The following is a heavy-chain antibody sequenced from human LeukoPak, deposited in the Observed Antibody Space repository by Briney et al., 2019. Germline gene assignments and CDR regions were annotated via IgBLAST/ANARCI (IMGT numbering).Heavy chain of an antibody. D-gene: IGHD5-12*01. CDR3: ARDGTYTDYDPDFDI. CDR2: IWSDGNNK. V-gene: IGHV3-33*01. J-gene: IGHJ4*02. CDR1: GFTFSRYG. Sequence: PGGSLRLSCAASGFTFSRYGMHWVRQAPGKGLEWVAVIWSDGNNKEHGDSVKGRFTISRDNSKSTLYLQMNSLRAEDTAVFYCARDGTYTDYDPDFDIWGQGTLVTVSS.